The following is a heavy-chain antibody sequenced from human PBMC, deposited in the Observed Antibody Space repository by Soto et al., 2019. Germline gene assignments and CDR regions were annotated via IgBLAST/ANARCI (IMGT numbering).Heavy chain of an antibody. V-gene: IGHV3-13*05. CDR3: ARAYLGRLPRRADYYYAMDV. CDR2: LGAARDP. Sequence: GESLKISCAASGFSFRVYDMHWVRQRKGKGLEWVSALGAARDPYYVGSVKGRFSVSRDNAQNSLFLQMNNLRVDDTAVYFCARAYLGRLPRRADYYYAMDVWGRGTTVTVSS. D-gene: IGHD1-26*01. J-gene: IGHJ6*02. CDR1: GFSFRVYD.